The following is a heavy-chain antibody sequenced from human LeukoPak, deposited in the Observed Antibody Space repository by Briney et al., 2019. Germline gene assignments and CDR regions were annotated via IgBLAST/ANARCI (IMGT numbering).Heavy chain of an antibody. CDR2: ISGYNGNT. V-gene: IGHV1-18*04. J-gene: IGHJ2*01. Sequence: GASVKVSCKASGYTFINYGFTWVRQAPGQGLEWMGWISGYNGNTNYLKKFQGRVTMTTDTSTNTVYMELRSLSSDDTAGYYCARVSTNSRVGGYDPQWYFDLWGRGTVVTVSS. D-gene: IGHD5-12*01. CDR3: ARVSTNSRVGGYDPQWYFDL. CDR1: GYTFINYG.